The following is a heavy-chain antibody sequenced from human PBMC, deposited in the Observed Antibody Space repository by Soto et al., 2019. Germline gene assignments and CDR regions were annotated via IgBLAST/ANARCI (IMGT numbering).Heavy chain of an antibody. J-gene: IGHJ6*02. V-gene: IGHV1-8*01. CDR3: ARGRGITIFGVVIQGYYYYGMDV. CDR2: MNPNSGNT. Sequence: ASVKVSCKASGYTFTSYDINWVRQATGQGLEWMGWMNPNSGNTGYAQKFQGRVTMTRNTSISTAYMELSSLRSEDTAVYYCARGRGITIFGVVIQGYYYYGMDVWGQGTTVTVSS. D-gene: IGHD3-3*01. CDR1: GYTFTSYD.